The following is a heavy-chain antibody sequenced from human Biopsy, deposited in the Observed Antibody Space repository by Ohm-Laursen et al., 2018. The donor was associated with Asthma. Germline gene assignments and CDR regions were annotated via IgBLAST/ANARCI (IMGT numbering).Heavy chain of an antibody. Sequence: SDTLSLTCSLSSGSGGYMRSGNYYWGWIRQPPGKGLEWIGSIYYSGTTYYNPSLEGRVTVPADTSKNQFSLKLTSVTAADTAVYYCVRGSSSWHHGPFHYYYGLDVWGQGTTATVSS. J-gene: IGHJ6*02. CDR3: VRGSSSWHHGPFHYYYGLDV. CDR2: IYYSGTT. V-gene: IGHV4-39*01. D-gene: IGHD6-13*01. CDR1: SGSGGYMRSGNYY.